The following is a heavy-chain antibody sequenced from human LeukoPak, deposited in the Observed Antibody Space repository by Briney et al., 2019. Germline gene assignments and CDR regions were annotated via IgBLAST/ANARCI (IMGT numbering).Heavy chain of an antibody. CDR1: GGSFSGYY. J-gene: IGHJ3*02. Sequence: PSETLSLTCAVYGGSFSGYYWSWIRQPPGKGLEWIGEINHSGSTNYNPSLKSRVTISVDTSKNQFSLKLSSVTAADTAVYYCARASNPTFYGGNAKVKAFDIWGQGTMVTVSS. CDR3: ARASNPTFYGGNAKVKAFDI. V-gene: IGHV4-34*01. CDR2: INHSGST. D-gene: IGHD4-23*01.